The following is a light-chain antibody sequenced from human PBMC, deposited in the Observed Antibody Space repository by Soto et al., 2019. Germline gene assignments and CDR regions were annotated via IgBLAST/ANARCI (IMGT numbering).Light chain of an antibody. CDR2: DAS. V-gene: IGKV3-11*01. Sequence: EIVLTQSPATLSLSPGERATLSCRAGQSVSSYLAWYQQKPGQAPRLLIYDASNRATGIPARFSGSGSGTDFTLTISGLEPEDFAVYYCQQRSNWPTFGGGTKVEIK. CDR1: QSVSSY. J-gene: IGKJ4*01. CDR3: QQRSNWPT.